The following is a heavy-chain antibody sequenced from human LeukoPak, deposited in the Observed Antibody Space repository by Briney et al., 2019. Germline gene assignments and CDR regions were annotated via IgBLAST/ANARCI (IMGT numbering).Heavy chain of an antibody. Sequence: VSGPTLVKPTQTLTLTCTFSGFSFTTSGVGVGWIRQPPGKALEWLALIYWDDDKRYSPSLKSRFTINRGTSENQVVLTMTNMGPVDTATYYCAHSWCTTTTCYGFDFWGQGTLVTVSS. J-gene: IGHJ4*02. CDR2: IYWDDDK. V-gene: IGHV2-5*02. D-gene: IGHD2-2*01. CDR3: AHSWCTTTTCYGFDF. CDR1: GFSFTTSGVG.